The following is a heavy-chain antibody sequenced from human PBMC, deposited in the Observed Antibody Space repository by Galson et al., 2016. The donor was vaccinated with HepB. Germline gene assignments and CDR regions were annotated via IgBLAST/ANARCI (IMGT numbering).Heavy chain of an antibody. Sequence: SLRLSCAASGFTFSSYGMHWVRQAPGKGLEWVAVISYDGSNKYYVDSVKGRFTISRDNSKKTLYLQMKSLRAEDTAVYYCAKDEGKEWPDVYNRFDPWGQGTLVTVSS. J-gene: IGHJ5*02. CDR1: GFTFSSYG. CDR3: AKDEGKEWPDVYNRFDP. D-gene: IGHD3-3*01. V-gene: IGHV3-30*18. CDR2: ISYDGSNK.